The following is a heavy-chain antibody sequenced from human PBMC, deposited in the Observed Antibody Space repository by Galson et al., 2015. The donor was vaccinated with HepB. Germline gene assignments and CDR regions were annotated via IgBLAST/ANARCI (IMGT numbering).Heavy chain of an antibody. CDR3: ARVAASDYGDHAHFDY. D-gene: IGHD4-17*01. J-gene: IGHJ4*02. CDR2: ISSSAIYT. V-gene: IGHV3-11*06. CDR1: GFTFSDYY. Sequence: SLRLSCAASGFTFSDYYMSWIRQAPGKGLEWVSYISSSAIYTNYADSVKGRFTISRDNAQNSLHIQMNSLRAEDTAVYYCARVAASDYGDHAHFDYWGQGPLVTVSS.